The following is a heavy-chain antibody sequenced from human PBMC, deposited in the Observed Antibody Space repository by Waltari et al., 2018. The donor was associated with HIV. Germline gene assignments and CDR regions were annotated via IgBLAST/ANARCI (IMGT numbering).Heavy chain of an antibody. CDR2: IFPTGTT. CDR1: GYSISSGYY. J-gene: IGHJ6*02. Sequence: QVQLQESDPGLVKPSETLSLTCAVSGYSISSGYYWDWIRQPPGKGLEWIGNIFPTGTTPDNPALKSRVTISLDTSRSHVALRLSSVTAADTAVYYCARSEYYAWGSYSPDYYYGMAVWGQGTTVTVSS. D-gene: IGHD3-16*01. CDR3: ARSEYYAWGSYSPDYYYGMAV. V-gene: IGHV4-38-2*01.